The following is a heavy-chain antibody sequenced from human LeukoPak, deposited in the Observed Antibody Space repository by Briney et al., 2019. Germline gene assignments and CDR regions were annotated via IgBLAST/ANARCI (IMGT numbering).Heavy chain of an antibody. Sequence: GGSLRLSCAASGFSFSGYGMHWVRQVPGKGLEWAAFIRYDGSTKFYTDSVKGRFAISRDNSKNTLSLQMNSLRTEDTAVYYCAALHTGTFVDYWGQGTLVTVSS. CDR1: GFSFSGYG. CDR2: IRYDGSTK. CDR3: AALHTGTFVDY. J-gene: IGHJ4*02. V-gene: IGHV3-30*02. D-gene: IGHD4-17*01.